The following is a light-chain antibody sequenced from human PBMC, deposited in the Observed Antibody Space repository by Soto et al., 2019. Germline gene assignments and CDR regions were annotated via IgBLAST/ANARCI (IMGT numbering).Light chain of an antibody. V-gene: IGKV3-11*01. CDR2: DAS. Sequence: EIVLTQSPATLSLPPGERATLSCRASQRVSRYLAWYQQKPGQAPRLLIYDASNRATGIPARFSGSGSGTDFTLTISSLEPEDFAVYYCQQRSNWPPTFGQGTKVEIK. CDR3: QQRSNWPPT. J-gene: IGKJ1*01. CDR1: QRVSRY.